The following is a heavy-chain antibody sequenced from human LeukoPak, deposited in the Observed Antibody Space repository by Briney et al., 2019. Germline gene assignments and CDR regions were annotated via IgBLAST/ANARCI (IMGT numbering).Heavy chain of an antibody. CDR3: ARVKGIAAAGTVPFDY. V-gene: IGHV4-4*07. Sequence: SETLSLTCTVSGGSISSYYWSWIRQPAGKGLEWIGRIYTSGSTNYNPSLKSRVTMSVDTSKNQFSLKLSSVPAADTAVYYCARVKGIAAAGTVPFDYWGQGTLVTVSS. J-gene: IGHJ4*02. CDR1: GGSISSYY. D-gene: IGHD6-13*01. CDR2: IYTSGST.